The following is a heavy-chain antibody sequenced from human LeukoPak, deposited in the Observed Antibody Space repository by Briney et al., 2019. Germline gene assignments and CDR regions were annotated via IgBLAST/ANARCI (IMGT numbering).Heavy chain of an antibody. J-gene: IGHJ3*02. D-gene: IGHD6-19*01. CDR1: GGSILDSTYY. CDR2: IYYSGNT. V-gene: IGHV4-39*01. Sequence: SETLSLTCTVSGGSILDSTYYWGWIRQPPGKGLEWIGSIYYSGNTYYNPSLKSRLTISVDTSKNQFSLRLSSVTAADTAVYYCATQAVAGTFDIWGQGTMVTVSS. CDR3: ATQAVAGTFDI.